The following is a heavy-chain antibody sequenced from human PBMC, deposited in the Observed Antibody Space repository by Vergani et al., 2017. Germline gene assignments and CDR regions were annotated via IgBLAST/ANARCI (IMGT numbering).Heavy chain of an antibody. CDR2: ISSSSSYI. CDR3: AKQKGGTIFGVVPDY. D-gene: IGHD3-3*01. V-gene: IGHV3-21*04. CDR1: GFTFSSYS. J-gene: IGHJ4*02. Sequence: EVQLVESGGGLVKPGGSLRLSCAASGFTFSSYSMNWVRQAPGKGLEWVSSISSSSSYIYYADSVKGRFTISRDNSKNTLYLQMNSLRAEDTAVYYCAKQKGGTIFGVVPDYWGQGTLVTVSS.